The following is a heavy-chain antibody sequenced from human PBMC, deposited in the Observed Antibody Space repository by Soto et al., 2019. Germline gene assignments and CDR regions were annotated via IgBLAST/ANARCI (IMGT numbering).Heavy chain of an antibody. V-gene: IGHV1-18*01. D-gene: IGHD6-13*01. Sequence: QVQLVQSEGEVKKPGASVKISCRASGYTFTSYAINWVRQAPGQGLEGMGWISAPSGNTNYAQKVQGSVTMTTDTATSTAYMELRRLRSAETAISYCARIAASGIVHDFDFWGQGTLVTVSS. CDR3: ARIAASGIVHDFDF. CDR1: GYTFTSYA. CDR2: ISAPSGNT. J-gene: IGHJ4*02.